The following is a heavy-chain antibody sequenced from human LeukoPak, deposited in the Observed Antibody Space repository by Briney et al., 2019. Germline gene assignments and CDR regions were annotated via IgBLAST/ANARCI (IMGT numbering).Heavy chain of an antibody. CDR1: GFTFSSYS. CDR3: APCRGTGYLDNWFDP. CDR2: ISSSSSTI. V-gene: IGHV3-48*02. J-gene: IGHJ5*02. D-gene: IGHD5-18*01. Sequence: PGGSLRLSCAASGFTFSSYSMNWVRQAPGKGLEWVSYISSSSSTIYYADSVKGRFTISRDNAKNSLYLQMNSLRDEDTAVYYCAPCRGTGYLDNWFDPWGQGTLVTVSS.